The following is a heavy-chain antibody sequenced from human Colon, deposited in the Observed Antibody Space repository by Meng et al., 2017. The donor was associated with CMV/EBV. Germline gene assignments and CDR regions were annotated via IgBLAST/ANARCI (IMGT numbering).Heavy chain of an antibody. CDR2: RGCGGKA. V-gene: IGHV4-4*01. D-gene: IGHD6-19*01. CDR3: ASSRGWWRIDF. CDR1: GGSVSEGGW. J-gene: IGHJ4*02. Sequence: LLCPVAGGSVSEGGWGTWIRQAPEKGVEWRGERGCGGKANYNPSLESRVTISADESKNEFSLALTSVTAADTAVYFCASSRGWWRIDFWGQGTLVTVSS.